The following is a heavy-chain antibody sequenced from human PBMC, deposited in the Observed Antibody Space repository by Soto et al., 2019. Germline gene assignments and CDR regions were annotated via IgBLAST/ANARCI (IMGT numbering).Heavy chain of an antibody. Sequence: PSETLSLTCTVSGGSISSSSYYWGWIRQPPGKGLEWIGSIYYSGSTYYNPSLKSRVTISVDTSKNQFSLKLSSVTAADTAVYYCARRKIYSNYYQYTTGGPWFDPWGKGTLVTVSS. CDR1: GGSISSSSYY. D-gene: IGHD4-4*01. CDR2: IYYSGST. CDR3: ARRKIYSNYYQYTTGGPWFDP. V-gene: IGHV4-39*01. J-gene: IGHJ5*02.